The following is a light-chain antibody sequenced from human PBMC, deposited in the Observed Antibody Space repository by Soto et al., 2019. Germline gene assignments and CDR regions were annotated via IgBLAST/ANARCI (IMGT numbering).Light chain of an antibody. V-gene: IGLV2-14*01. CDR3: SSYTTTNTLYV. Sequence: QSVLTQPASVSGSPGQSITIPCTGTNSDVGGYNYVSWYQHHPGKAPKLMIYECFNRPSGVSSRFSGSKYGSTASLTISGLQAEDEADYSCSSYTTTNTLYVFGSGTKVTVL. CDR1: NSDVGGYNY. CDR2: ECF. J-gene: IGLJ1*01.